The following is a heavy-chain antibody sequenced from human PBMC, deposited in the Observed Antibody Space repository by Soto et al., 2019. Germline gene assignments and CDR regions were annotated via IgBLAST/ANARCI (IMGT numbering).Heavy chain of an antibody. Sequence: ASVKVSCKVSGYTLTELSMHWVRQAPGKGLEWMGGFDPEDGETIYAQKFQGRVTMTEDTSTDTAYMELSSLRSEDTAVYYCATVVGGGRYYDSSGYYPHYWGRGTLVTVSS. V-gene: IGHV1-24*01. D-gene: IGHD3-22*01. CDR2: FDPEDGET. CDR3: ATVVGGGRYYDSSGYYPHY. J-gene: IGHJ4*02. CDR1: GYTLTELS.